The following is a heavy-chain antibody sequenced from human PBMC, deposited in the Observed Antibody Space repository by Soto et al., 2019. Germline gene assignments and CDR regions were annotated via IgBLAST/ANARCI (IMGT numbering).Heavy chain of an antibody. CDR1: GFTFSSYA. V-gene: IGHV3-30-3*01. CDR2: ISYDGSNK. D-gene: IGHD4-17*01. J-gene: IGHJ3*02. Sequence: QVQLVESGGGVVQPGRSLRLSCAASGFTFSSYAMHWVRQAPGKGLEWVAVISYDGSNKYYADSVKGRFTISRDNSKNTLYLQMNSLRAEDTAVYYCARAGGTVTTLNAFDIWGQGTMVTVSS. CDR3: ARAGGTVTTLNAFDI.